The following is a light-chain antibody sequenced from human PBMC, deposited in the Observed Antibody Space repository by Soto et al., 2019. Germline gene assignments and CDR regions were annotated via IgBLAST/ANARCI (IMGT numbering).Light chain of an antibody. CDR1: QDITNY. V-gene: IGKV1-33*01. CDR3: QQFDSVPCT. J-gene: IGKJ2*02. Sequence: IQMTQSPSSLSASVGDRVTITCQASQDITNYLIWYQQKPGKAPKVLIYDASSLGTGVSSRFRGSGSGTHFTLTISSLQPEDIATYYCQQFDSVPCTFGQGTKLEIK. CDR2: DAS.